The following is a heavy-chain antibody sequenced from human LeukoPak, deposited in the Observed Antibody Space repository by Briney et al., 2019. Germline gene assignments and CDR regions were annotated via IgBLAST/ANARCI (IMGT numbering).Heavy chain of an antibody. CDR2: ISGSSGST. CDR3: AKGSTAMIYYYYYYMDV. D-gene: IGHD5-18*01. V-gene: IGHV3-23*01. J-gene: IGHJ6*03. CDR1: GFTFSSYA. Sequence: PGGSLRLSCAASGFTFSSYAMSWVRQAPGKGLEWVSAISGSSGSTYYADSVKGRFTICRDDSKNTLYLQMNSLRAEDTAVYYCAKGSTAMIYYYYYYMDVWGKGTTVTVSS.